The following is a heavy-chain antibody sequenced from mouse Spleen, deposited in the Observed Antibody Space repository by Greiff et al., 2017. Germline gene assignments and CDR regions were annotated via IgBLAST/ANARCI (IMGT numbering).Heavy chain of an antibody. CDR2: ISYSGST. J-gene: IGHJ2*01. V-gene: IGHV3-8*02. CDR1: GDSITSGY. CDR3: ARRGSSPYYFDY. Sequence: ESGPSLVKPSQTLSLTCSVTGDSITSGYWNWIRKFPGNKLEYMGYISYSGSTYYNPSLKSRISITRDTSKNQYYLQLNSVTTEDTATYYCARRGSSPYYFDYWGQGTTLTVSS. D-gene: IGHD1-1*01.